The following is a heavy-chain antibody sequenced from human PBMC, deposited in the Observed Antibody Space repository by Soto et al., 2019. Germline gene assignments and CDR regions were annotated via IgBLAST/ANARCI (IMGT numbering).Heavy chain of an antibody. CDR2: ISWDGGST. Sequence: EVQLVETGGVVVQPGGSLRLSCAASGFTFYDYTMHWVRQAPGKGLEWVSLISWDGGSTYYADSVKGRFTISRDNSKNYLNLPMTSLRTEDTALYYCAKDFTREGDHYYDSSGYRGLYGMDVWGQGTTVTVSS. CDR1: GFTFYDYT. J-gene: IGHJ6*02. D-gene: IGHD3-22*01. V-gene: IGHV3-43*01. CDR3: AKDFTREGDHYYDSSGYRGLYGMDV.